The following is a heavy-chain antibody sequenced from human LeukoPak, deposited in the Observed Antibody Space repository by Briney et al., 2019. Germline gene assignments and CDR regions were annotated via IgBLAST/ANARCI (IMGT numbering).Heavy chain of an antibody. J-gene: IGHJ4*02. CDR3: ARGGYSGYVPFDY. D-gene: IGHD5-12*01. V-gene: IGHV3-74*01. CDR1: GFTFSSYW. CDR2: INSDGSST. Sequence: GGSLRLSCAASGFTFSSYWMHWVRQAPGKGLVWVSRINSDGSSTSYADSVKGRSTISRDNAKNTLYLQMNSLRAEDTAVYYCARGGYSGYVPFDYWGQGTLVTVSS.